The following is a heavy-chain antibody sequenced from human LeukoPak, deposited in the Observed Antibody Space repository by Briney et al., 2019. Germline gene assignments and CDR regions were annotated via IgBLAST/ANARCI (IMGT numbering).Heavy chain of an antibody. CDR2: ISSSGSTI. V-gene: IGHV3-11*01. CDR3: ASITIFGGDDY. CDR1: GFTFSDYY. D-gene: IGHD3-3*01. Sequence: GGSLRLSCAASGFTFSDYYMSWIRPAPGKGLEWVSYISSSGSTIYYADSVKGRFTISRDNAKNSLYLQMNSLRAEDTAVYYCASITIFGGDDYWGQGTLVTVSS. J-gene: IGHJ4*02.